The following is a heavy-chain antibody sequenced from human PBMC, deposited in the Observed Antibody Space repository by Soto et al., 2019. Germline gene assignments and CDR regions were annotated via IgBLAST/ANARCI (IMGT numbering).Heavy chain of an antibody. V-gene: IGHV3-23*01. CDR3: AKDSGGLRDYYYYYMDV. D-gene: IGHD3-10*01. CDR1: GFTFSSYA. J-gene: IGHJ6*03. Sequence: GGSLRLSCAASGFTFSSYAMSWVRQAPGKGLEWVSAISGSGGSTYYADSVKGRFTISRDNSKNTLYLQMNSLRAEDTAVYYCAKDSGGLRDYYYYYMDVWGKGTTVTVSS. CDR2: ISGSGGST.